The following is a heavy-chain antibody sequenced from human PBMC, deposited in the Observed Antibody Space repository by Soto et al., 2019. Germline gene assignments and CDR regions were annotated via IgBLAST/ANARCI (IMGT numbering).Heavy chain of an antibody. J-gene: IGHJ4*02. Sequence: QVQLVQSGAEVKKPGSSVKVSCKASGYTFTSYGISWVRQAPGQGLEWMGWISAYNGNTNYAQQLQGRVTMTAGTSTSTANMELRSLRSDDTAVYYCARVHGWSGWEDHFDYWGQGTLVTVSS. CDR3: ARVHGWSGWEDHFDY. D-gene: IGHD3-3*01. CDR2: ISAYNGNT. CDR1: GYTFTSYG. V-gene: IGHV1-18*01.